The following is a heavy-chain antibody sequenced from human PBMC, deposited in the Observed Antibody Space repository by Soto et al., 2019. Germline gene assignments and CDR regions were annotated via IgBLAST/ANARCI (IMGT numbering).Heavy chain of an antibody. J-gene: IGHJ4*02. D-gene: IGHD5-18*01. CDR3: ATGSLRGIPYSHGCD. V-gene: IGHV1-69*13. Sequence: GASVKVSCKASGGTFSSYAISWVRQAPGQGLEWMGGIIPIFGTANYAQKFQGRVTITADESTSTAYMELSSLRSEDTAVYYCATGSLRGIPYSHGCDWGQGTLVTVSS. CDR2: IIPIFGTA. CDR1: GGTFSSYA.